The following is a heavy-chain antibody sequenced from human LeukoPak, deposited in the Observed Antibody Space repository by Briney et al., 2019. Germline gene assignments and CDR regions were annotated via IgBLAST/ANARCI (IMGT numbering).Heavy chain of an antibody. J-gene: IGHJ6*02. V-gene: IGHV3-23*01. D-gene: IGHD4-17*01. CDR2: IGDSGRNT. CDR3: ARDTVTTFRFRDYYYYGMDV. CDR1: GFTFSSYA. Sequence: GGSLRLSCAASGFTFSSYAMTWVRQAPGEGLEWVSAIGDSGRNTYYADSVRGRFTISRDNSKNTLYLQMNSLRAEDTAVYYCARDTVTTFRFRDYYYYGMDVWGQGTTVTVSS.